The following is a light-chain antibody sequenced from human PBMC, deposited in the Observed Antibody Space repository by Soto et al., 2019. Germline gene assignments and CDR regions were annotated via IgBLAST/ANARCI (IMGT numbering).Light chain of an antibody. CDR3: QQYNRYWT. Sequence: IQMTQSPSILSASVGERVNITCRASQSISSWLAWYQQKPGKAPKLLIYDASSLESGVPSRFSGSGSETEFTLTISILLPDDFATYYCQQYNRYWTFGQGTKVDIK. J-gene: IGKJ1*01. V-gene: IGKV1-5*01. CDR2: DAS. CDR1: QSISSW.